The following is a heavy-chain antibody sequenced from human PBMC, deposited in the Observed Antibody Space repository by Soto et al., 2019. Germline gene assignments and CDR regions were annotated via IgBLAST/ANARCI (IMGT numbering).Heavy chain of an antibody. Sequence: SETLSLTCSVSGGCAAADCPQLTWLPQSPWNGVEWLGEIYRTGITNCNPSLMSRVTRSRDQSENKFSLKVPSLTAADKAVYYCARRAPGTTDEYRCEETLVT. J-gene: IGHJ4*02. CDR3: ARRAPGTTDEY. D-gene: IGHD1-7*01. CDR1: GGCAAADCPQ. V-gene: IGHV4-30-2*06. CDR2: IYRTGIT.